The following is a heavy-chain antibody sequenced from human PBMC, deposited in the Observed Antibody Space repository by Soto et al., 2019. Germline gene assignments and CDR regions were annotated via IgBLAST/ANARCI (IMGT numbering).Heavy chain of an antibody. V-gene: IGHV4-39*01. CDR1: GGSISSSSYY. CDR2: IYYSGST. CDR3: ATTGGSSWTLDY. J-gene: IGHJ4*02. D-gene: IGHD6-13*01. Sequence: SETLSLTCTVSGGSISSSSYYWGWIRQPPGKGLEWIGSIYYSGSTYYNPSLKSRVTISVDTSKNQFSLKLSSVTAADTAVYYCATTGGSSWTLDYWGQGTLVTVSS.